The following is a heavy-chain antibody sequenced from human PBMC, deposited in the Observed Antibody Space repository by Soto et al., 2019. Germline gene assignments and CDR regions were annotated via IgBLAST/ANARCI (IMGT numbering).Heavy chain of an antibody. CDR1: GFTFSSYS. J-gene: IGHJ2*01. V-gene: IGHV3-21*01. D-gene: IGHD6-19*01. Sequence: PGGSLRLSCAASGFTFSSYSMNWVRQAPGKGLEWVSSISSSSSYIYYADSVKGRFTISRDNAKNSLYLQMNSLRAEDTAVYYCARTPPTVSGYSSGWSYWYFALWGRGTLVTVST. CDR2: ISSSSSYI. CDR3: ARTPPTVSGYSSGWSYWYFAL.